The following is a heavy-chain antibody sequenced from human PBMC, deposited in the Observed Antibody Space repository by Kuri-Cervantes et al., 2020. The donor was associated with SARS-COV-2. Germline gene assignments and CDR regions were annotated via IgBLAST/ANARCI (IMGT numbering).Heavy chain of an antibody. Sequence: GGSLRLSCAASGFTFSDYYMNWIRQAPGKGLEWVSYISGSGDIIYYADSVKGRFTISRDNAKNLVYLQMNSLRAEDTAVYYCATLPYNFWTGYRMEGYYYSGMDVWGQGTAVTVSS. J-gene: IGHJ6*02. CDR3: ATLPYNFWTGYRMEGYYYSGMDV. V-gene: IGHV3-11*01. D-gene: IGHD3/OR15-3a*01. CDR2: ISGSGDII. CDR1: GFTFSDYY.